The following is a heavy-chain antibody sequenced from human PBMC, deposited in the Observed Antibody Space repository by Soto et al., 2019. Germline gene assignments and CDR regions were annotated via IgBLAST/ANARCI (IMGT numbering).Heavy chain of an antibody. CDR1: GFSLSTSGVG. CDR2: IYWDDEK. CDR3: AHRAYFDSGKQFDY. Sequence: QITLKESGPTLVKPTQTLTLTCTFSGFSLSTSGVGVGWIRQPPGKALEWLAIIYWDDEKRYSPSLKTRLTGTKDTPKNQVVLTMTNVDPVDTATYYCAHRAYFDSGKQFDYWGQGTLVSVSS. V-gene: IGHV2-5*02. J-gene: IGHJ4*02. D-gene: IGHD3-10*01.